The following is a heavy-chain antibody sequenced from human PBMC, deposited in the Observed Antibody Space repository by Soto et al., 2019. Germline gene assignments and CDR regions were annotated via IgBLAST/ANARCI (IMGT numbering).Heavy chain of an antibody. Sequence: SETLSLTCTVSGGSISSSSYYWGWIRQPPGKGLEWIGSIYYSGSTYYNPSLKSRVTISVDTSKNQFSLKLSSVTAADTAVYYCAKGGSGSYSNVFDSWGQGTMVTVSS. CDR1: GGSISSSSYY. V-gene: IGHV4-39*01. CDR2: IYYSGST. D-gene: IGHD3-10*01. CDR3: AKGGSGSYSNVFDS. J-gene: IGHJ3*02.